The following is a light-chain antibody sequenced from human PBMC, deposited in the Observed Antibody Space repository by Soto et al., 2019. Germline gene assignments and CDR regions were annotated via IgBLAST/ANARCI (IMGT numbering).Light chain of an antibody. CDR2: EVT. Sequence: QSALIQPPSASGSPGQSVTISCTGTRRDIGGYDFVSWYQQHPGKAPKLLISEVTKRPSRVPDRFSGSKSGNTASLTISGLQSDDEADYYCCSFAGGTNLVFGTGTKLTVL. J-gene: IGLJ1*01. V-gene: IGLV2-8*01. CDR3: CSFAGGTNLV. CDR1: RRDIGGYDF.